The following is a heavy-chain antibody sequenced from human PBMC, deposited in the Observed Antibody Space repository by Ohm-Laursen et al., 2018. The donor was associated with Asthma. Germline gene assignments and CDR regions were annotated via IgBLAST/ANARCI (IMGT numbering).Heavy chain of an antibody. J-gene: IGHJ4*02. Sequence: SLRLSCTASGFTFRSYAMHWVRQAPGKGLEWVAVGGSYYDGGLKYYADSVNGRFTVSRDNSKNTLYLQMNSLRAEDTAVYYCARGYDFWSLVYFDSWGQGTLVTVSS. V-gene: IGHV3-30*14. CDR2: GGSYYDGGLK. D-gene: IGHD3-3*01. CDR3: ARGYDFWSLVYFDS. CDR1: GFTFRSYA.